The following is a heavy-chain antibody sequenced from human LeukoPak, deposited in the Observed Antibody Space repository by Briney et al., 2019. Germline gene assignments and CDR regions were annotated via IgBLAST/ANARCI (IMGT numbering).Heavy chain of an antibody. CDR1: GFTFDDYG. D-gene: IGHD3-22*01. V-gene: IGHV3-20*01. CDR2: INWNGGST. CDR3: ARVSRYDSSGYYPDY. J-gene: IGHJ4*02. Sequence: GGSLRLSCAASGFTFDDYGMSWVRQAPGKGLEWVSGINWNGGSTGYADSVKGRFTISRDNAKNSLYLQMNSLRAEGTALYHCARVSRYDSSGYYPDYWGQGTLVTVSS.